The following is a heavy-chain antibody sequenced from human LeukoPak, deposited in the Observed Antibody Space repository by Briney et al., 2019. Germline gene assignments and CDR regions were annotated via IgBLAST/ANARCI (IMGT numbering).Heavy chain of an antibody. CDR1: GFTFSSFW. CDR2: IRKDGSLQ. Sequence: GGSLRLSCAASGFTFSSFWMSWVRQAPGKGLEWVANIRKDGSLQYYVDSVEGRFTISRDNAKNSLYLQMNTLRADNTAVYYCTRVSGGYDMSDYWGQGTLVTVSS. CDR3: TRVSGGYDMSDY. V-gene: IGHV3-7*03. J-gene: IGHJ4*02. D-gene: IGHD3-9*01.